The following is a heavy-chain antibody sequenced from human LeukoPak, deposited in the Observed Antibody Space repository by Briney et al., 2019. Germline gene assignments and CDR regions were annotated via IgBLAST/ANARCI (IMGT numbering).Heavy chain of an antibody. CDR3: ARTFAGKYCGGDCYITLDY. V-gene: IGHV1-69*05. J-gene: IGHJ4*02. D-gene: IGHD2-21*02. Sequence: SVKVSCKASGDTFSSYAISWVLQAPGQGLEWMGGIIPIFGTANYAQKFQGRVTITTDESTSTAYMELSSLRSEDTAVYYCARTFAGKYCGGDCYITLDYWGQGTLVTVSS. CDR2: IIPIFGTA. CDR1: GDTFSSYA.